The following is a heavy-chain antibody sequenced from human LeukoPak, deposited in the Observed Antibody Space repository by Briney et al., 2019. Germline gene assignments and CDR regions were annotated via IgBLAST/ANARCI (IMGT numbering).Heavy chain of an antibody. V-gene: IGHV1-2*04. CDR1: GYTFTGYY. CDR3: ARSNYGSNSRPFQH. D-gene: IGHD4-23*01. J-gene: IGHJ1*01. Sequence: ASVKVSCKASGYTFTGYYMHWVRQAPGQGLEWMGWINPNSGGTNYAQKFQGWVTMTRDTSISTAYMELSRLRSDDTAVYYCARSNYGSNSRPFQHWGQGTLVTVSS. CDR2: INPNSGGT.